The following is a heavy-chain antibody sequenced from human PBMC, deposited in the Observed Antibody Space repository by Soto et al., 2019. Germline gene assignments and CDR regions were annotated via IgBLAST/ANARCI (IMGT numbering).Heavy chain of an antibody. Sequence: GGSLRLSCAASGFTFSSYAMHWVRQAPRNGLEWVAVISYDGSNKYYADSVKGRFTISRDNSKNTLYLQINSLRAEDTAVYYCANVYYDYDILTGRPLYYFDYWGQGTLVTVSS. CDR1: GFTFSSYA. V-gene: IGHV3-30-3*01. J-gene: IGHJ4*02. D-gene: IGHD3-9*01. CDR2: ISYDGSNK. CDR3: ANVYYDYDILTGRPLYYFDY.